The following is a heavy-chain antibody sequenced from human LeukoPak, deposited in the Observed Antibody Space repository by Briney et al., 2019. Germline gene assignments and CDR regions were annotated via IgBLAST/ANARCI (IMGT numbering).Heavy chain of an antibody. Sequence: SETLSLTCTVSGGSISTFWMGWIRQPPGKGLEWIGHTYYSESIYYDSSLKSRVTISVDTSTNQFSLKLNSVTAADTAVYYCARLSFRGFNLDPWGQGTLVTVSS. CDR2: TYYSESI. J-gene: IGHJ5*02. CDR1: GGSISTFW. V-gene: IGHV4-59*12. CDR3: ARLSFRGFNLDP.